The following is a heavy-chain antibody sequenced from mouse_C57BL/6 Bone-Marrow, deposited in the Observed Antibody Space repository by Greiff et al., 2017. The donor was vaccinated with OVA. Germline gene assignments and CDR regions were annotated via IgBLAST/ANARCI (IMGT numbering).Heavy chain of an antibody. CDR3: ARDLYYGSRGFAY. V-gene: IGHV5-17*01. Sequence: EVKLVESGGGLVKPGGSLKLSCAASGFTFSDYGMHWVRQAPEKGLEWVAYISSGSSTIYYADTVKGRFTISRDNAKNTLFLQMTSLRSEDTAMYYCARDLYYGSRGFAYWGQGTLVTVSA. J-gene: IGHJ3*01. CDR2: ISSGSSTI. D-gene: IGHD1-1*01. CDR1: GFTFSDYG.